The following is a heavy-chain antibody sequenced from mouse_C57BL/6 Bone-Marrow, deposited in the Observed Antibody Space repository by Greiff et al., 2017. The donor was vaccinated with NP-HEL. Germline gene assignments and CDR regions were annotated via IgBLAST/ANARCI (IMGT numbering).Heavy chain of an antibody. Sequence: VQLQQPGAELVRPGTSVKLSCKASGYTFTSYWMHWVKQRPGQGLEWIGVIDPSDSYTNYNQKFKGKATLTVDTSSSTAYMQLSSLTSEDSAVYYCARGLCFDYWGQGTTLTVSS. V-gene: IGHV1-59*01. CDR2: IDPSDSYT. CDR3: ARGLCFDY. CDR1: GYTFTSYW. J-gene: IGHJ2*01. D-gene: IGHD2-3*01.